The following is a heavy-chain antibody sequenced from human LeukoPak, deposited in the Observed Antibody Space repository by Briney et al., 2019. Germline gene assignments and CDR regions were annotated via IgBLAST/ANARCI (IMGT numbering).Heavy chain of an antibody. CDR3: ARDGATILSYFDY. D-gene: IGHD2-21*01. CDR2: INHSVST. CDR1: GGSFSGYY. Sequence: PSETLSLTCAVYGGSFSGYYWSWIRQPPGKGLEWIGEINHSVSTNYNPSLKSRVTISVDTSKNQFSLKLSSVSAADTAVYYCARDGATILSYFDYWGQGTLVTVSS. J-gene: IGHJ4*02. V-gene: IGHV4-34*01.